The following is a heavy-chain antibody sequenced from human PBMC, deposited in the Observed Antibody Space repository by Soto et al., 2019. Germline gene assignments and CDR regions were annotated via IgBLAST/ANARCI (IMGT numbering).Heavy chain of an antibody. D-gene: IGHD3-9*01. CDR3: ARGALVLRYCDWSQWFDP. CDR2: IIPIFGTA. Sequence: SVKVSCKASGGTFSSYAISWVRQAPGEGLEWMGGIIPIFGTANYAQKFQGRVTITADESTSTAYMELSSLRSEDTAVYYCARGALVLRYCDWSQWFDPWGQGTLATVS. V-gene: IGHV1-69*13. CDR1: GGTFSSYA. J-gene: IGHJ5*02.